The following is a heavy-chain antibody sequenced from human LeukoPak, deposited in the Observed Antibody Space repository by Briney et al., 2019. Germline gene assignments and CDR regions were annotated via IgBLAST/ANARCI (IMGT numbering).Heavy chain of an antibody. J-gene: IGHJ3*01. CDR3: AKDIQLST. V-gene: IGHV3-23*01. CDR1: GFTFSDFS. Sequence: PGGSLRLSCAASGFTFSDFSMTWVRQAPGKGLEWVSLISFSGDNSYYADSVKGRFTISRDNSKNTLSLQMNSLRVEDTAIYYCAKDIQLSTWGLGTMVTVSS. D-gene: IGHD5-24*01. CDR2: ISFSGDNS.